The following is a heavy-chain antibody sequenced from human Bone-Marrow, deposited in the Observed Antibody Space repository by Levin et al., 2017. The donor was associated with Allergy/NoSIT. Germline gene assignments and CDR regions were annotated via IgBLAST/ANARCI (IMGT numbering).Heavy chain of an antibody. V-gene: IGHV4-30-4*01. CDR2: IYYSGST. J-gene: IGHJ6*02. Sequence: SETLSLTCTVSGGSISSGDYYWSWIRQPPGKGLEWIGYIYYSGSTYYNPSLKSRVTISVDTSKNQFSLKLSSVTAADTAVYYCARDPGGAIFGVVPNKNYYYGMDVWGQGTTVTVSS. D-gene: IGHD3-3*01. CDR3: ARDPGGAIFGVVPNKNYYYGMDV. CDR1: GGSISSGDYY.